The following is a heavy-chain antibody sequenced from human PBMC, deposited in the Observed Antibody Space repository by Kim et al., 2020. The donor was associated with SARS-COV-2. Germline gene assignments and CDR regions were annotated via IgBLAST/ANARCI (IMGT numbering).Heavy chain of an antibody. CDR1: GFTFSSYW. Sequence: GGSLRLSCAASGFTFSSYWMSWVRQAPGKGLEWVANIKQDGSEKYYVDSVKGRFTISRDNAKNSLYLQMNSLRAEDTAVYYCAREATYCSSTSCYNLYYYYYYMDVWGKGTTVTVSS. CDR2: IKQDGSEK. CDR3: AREATYCSSTSCYNLYYYYYYMDV. V-gene: IGHV3-7*01. D-gene: IGHD2-2*02. J-gene: IGHJ6*03.